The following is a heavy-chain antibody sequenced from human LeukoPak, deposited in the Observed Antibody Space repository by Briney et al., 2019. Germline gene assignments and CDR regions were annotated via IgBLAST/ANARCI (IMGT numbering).Heavy chain of an antibody. CDR2: INAGNGNT. V-gene: IGHV1-3*01. D-gene: IGHD5-18*01. CDR3: ARDWGHTYGYYGVL. Sequence: ASVKVSCKASGFTFTNHAMNWVRQAPGQRLEWMGWINAGNGNTKYSQRFQDRVTITRDTSANTAYMELSSLTSEDTAVYYCARDWGHTYGYYGVLWGQETLVTVSS. CDR1: GFTFTNHA. J-gene: IGHJ4*02.